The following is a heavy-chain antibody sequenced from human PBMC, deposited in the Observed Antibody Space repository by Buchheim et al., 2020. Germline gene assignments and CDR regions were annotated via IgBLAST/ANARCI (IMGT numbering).Heavy chain of an antibody. CDR3: TRAEWELRPSYYYYGMDV. CDR2: IRSKANSYAT. J-gene: IGHJ6*02. Sequence: EVQLVESGGGLVQPGGSLKLSCAASGFTFSGSAMHWVRQASGKGLEWVGRIRSKANSYATAYAASVKGRFTISRDDSKNTAYLQMNSLKTEDTAVYYCTRAEWELRPSYYYYGMDVWGQGTT. CDR1: GFTFSGSA. D-gene: IGHD1-26*01. V-gene: IGHV3-73*01.